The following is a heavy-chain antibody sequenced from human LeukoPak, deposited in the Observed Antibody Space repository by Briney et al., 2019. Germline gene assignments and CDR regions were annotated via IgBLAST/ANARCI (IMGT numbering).Heavy chain of an antibody. CDR3: AKEGWSSSWYDY. D-gene: IGHD6-13*01. J-gene: IGHJ4*02. Sequence: GGSLRLSCAASGFTFSGYAMSWVRQAPGKGLEWVSTISDNGGRTYYADSVKGRFTISRDNSKNTLYLQMNSLRAEDTAVYYCAKEGWSSSWYDYWGQGTLVTVSS. CDR1: GFTFSGYA. V-gene: IGHV3-23*01. CDR2: ISDNGGRT.